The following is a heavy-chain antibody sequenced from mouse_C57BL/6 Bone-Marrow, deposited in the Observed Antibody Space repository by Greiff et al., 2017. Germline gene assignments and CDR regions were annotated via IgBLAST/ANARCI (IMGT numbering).Heavy chain of an antibody. CDR3: ATGYDYDRAWFAD. CDR2: IDPENGDT. D-gene: IGHD2-4*01. Sequence: EVQLQQSGAELVRPGASVKLSCTASGFNIKDDYMHWVKQRPEQGLEWIGWIDPENGDTEYASKFQGKATITADTSSNTAYLQLSSLTSEDTAVYYCATGYDYDRAWFADWGQGTLVTVSA. J-gene: IGHJ3*01. CDR1: GFNIKDDY. V-gene: IGHV14-4*01.